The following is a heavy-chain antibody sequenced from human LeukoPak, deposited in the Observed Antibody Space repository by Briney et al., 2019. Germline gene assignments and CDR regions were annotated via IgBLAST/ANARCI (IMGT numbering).Heavy chain of an antibody. Sequence: GGSLRLSCAASGIIFSDYAMSWVRQAPGKGLEWVSGISGNGGDTYYADSVKGRFTISRDNSKNTLYLQMNSLRAEDTAVYYCAKSFGYSRSWFDYWGQGTLVTVSS. D-gene: IGHD6-13*01. CDR3: AKSFGYSRSWFDY. J-gene: IGHJ4*02. CDR2: ISGNGGDT. V-gene: IGHV3-23*01. CDR1: GIIFSDYA.